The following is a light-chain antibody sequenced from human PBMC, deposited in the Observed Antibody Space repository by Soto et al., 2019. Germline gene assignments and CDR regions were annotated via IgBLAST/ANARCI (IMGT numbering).Light chain of an antibody. V-gene: IGKV3-15*01. Sequence: EIVMTQSPATLSVSPGERATLSCRASQSVDNSLAWYQKRPGQPPRLLIYAASTRATGTPVRFSGSGSGTEFPPSISSLQSEDFAVYHCQMYNTWPPRYTFGPGTKLEIK. CDR3: QMYNTWPPRYT. CDR1: QSVDNS. J-gene: IGKJ2*01. CDR2: AAS.